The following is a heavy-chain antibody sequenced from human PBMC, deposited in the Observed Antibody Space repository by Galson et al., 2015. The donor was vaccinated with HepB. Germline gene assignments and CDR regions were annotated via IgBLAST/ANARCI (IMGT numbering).Heavy chain of an antibody. Sequence: CAISGDSVSSNSAAWNWIRQSPSRGLEWLGRTYYRSKWYNDYAVSVKSRITINPDTSKNQFSLKLSSVTAADTAVYYCARKTETVDWYFDLWGRGTLVTVSS. V-gene: IGHV6-1*01. CDR2: TYYRSKWYN. CDR3: ARKTETVDWYFDL. J-gene: IGHJ2*01. D-gene: IGHD1-1*01. CDR1: GDSVSSNSAA.